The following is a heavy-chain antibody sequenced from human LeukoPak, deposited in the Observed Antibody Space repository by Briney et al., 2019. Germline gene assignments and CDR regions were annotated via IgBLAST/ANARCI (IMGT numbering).Heavy chain of an antibody. CDR2: ISSNGGST. D-gene: IGHD2-2*01. Sequence: PGGSLRLSCAASGFTFSSYAMHWVRQAPGKGLEYVSAISSNGGSTYYADSVKGRFTISRDNSKNTLYLQMSSLRAEDTAVYYCVKSSSVVVPAAPPFDYWGQGTLVTVSS. V-gene: IGHV3-64D*06. J-gene: IGHJ4*02. CDR1: GFTFSSYA. CDR3: VKSSSVVVPAAPPFDY.